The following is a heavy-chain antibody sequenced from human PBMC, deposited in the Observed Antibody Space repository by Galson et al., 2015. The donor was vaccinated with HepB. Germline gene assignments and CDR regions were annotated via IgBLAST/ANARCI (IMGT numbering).Heavy chain of an antibody. V-gene: IGHV5-10-1*01. CDR3: ARGAVAGLTNNWFDP. Sequence: QSGAEVKKPGESLRISCKGSGYSFTSYWISWVRQMPGKGLEWMGRIDPSDSYTNYSPSFQGHVTISADKSISTAYLQWSSLKASDTAMYYCARGAVAGLTNNWFDPWGQGTLVTVSS. CDR1: GYSFTSYW. J-gene: IGHJ5*02. D-gene: IGHD6-19*01. CDR2: IDPSDSYT.